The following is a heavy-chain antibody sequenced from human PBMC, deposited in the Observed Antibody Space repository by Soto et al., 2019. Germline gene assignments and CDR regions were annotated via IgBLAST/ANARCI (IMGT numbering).Heavy chain of an antibody. J-gene: IGHJ4*02. CDR3: TTNYYDSSGYYYVWYFDY. CDR2: IKSKTDGGTT. D-gene: IGHD3-22*01. V-gene: IGHV3-15*07. Sequence: SLRLSCAASGFTFSNAWMNWVRQAPGKGLEWVGRIKSKTDGGTTDYAAPVKGRFTISRDDSKNTLYLQMNSLKTEDTAVYYCTTNYYDSSGYYYVWYFDYWGQGTLVTVSS. CDR1: GFTFSNAW.